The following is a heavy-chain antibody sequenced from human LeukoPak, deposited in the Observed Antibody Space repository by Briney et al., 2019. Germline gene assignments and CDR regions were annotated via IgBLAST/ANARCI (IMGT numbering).Heavy chain of an antibody. Sequence: SVKVSCKASGGTFSSYAISWVRQAPGQGLEWMGGIIPIFGTANYAQKFQGRVTITADESTSTAYMELSSLRSEDTAVYYCARDYRPYCSGGSCYSPTSWGQGTLVTVSS. V-gene: IGHV1-69*01. D-gene: IGHD2-15*01. CDR1: GGTFSSYA. J-gene: IGHJ5*02. CDR2: IIPIFGTA. CDR3: ARDYRPYCSGGSCYSPTS.